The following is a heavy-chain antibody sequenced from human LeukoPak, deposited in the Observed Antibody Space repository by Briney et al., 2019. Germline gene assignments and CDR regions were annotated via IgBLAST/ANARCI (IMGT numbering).Heavy chain of an antibody. J-gene: IGHJ4*02. Sequence: PGRSLRLSCAASGFTFSSYAMHWVRQAPGKGLEWVAVISYDGSNKYYADSVKGRSTISRDNSKNTLYLQMNSLRTEDTAVYYCARDRGLMTTVISDWGQGTLVTVSS. V-gene: IGHV3-30-3*01. D-gene: IGHD4-17*01. CDR3: ARDRGLMTTVISD. CDR1: GFTFSSYA. CDR2: ISYDGSNK.